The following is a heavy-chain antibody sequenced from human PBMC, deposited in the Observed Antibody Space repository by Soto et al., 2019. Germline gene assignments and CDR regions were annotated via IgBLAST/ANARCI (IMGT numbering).Heavy chain of an antibody. Sequence: QVQLVESGGGVVQPGRSLRLSCAASGFTFRDHAMHWVRQAPGKGREWLAIIWNDGTDKYYADSVKGRFTISRDNSKNTLYLQMSSLGPEDTAVYYCVKERYAQLWLEDYGMDVWGQGTTVTV. CDR1: GFTFRDHA. V-gene: IGHV3-33*06. D-gene: IGHD5-18*01. CDR3: VKERYAQLWLEDYGMDV. CDR2: IWNDGTDK. J-gene: IGHJ6*02.